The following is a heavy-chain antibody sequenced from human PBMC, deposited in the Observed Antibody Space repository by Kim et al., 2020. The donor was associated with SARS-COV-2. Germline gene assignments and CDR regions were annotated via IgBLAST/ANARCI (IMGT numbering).Heavy chain of an antibody. V-gene: IGHV1-69*13. CDR2: IIPIFGTA. CDR3: ARDAAAAGTGGDY. D-gene: IGHD6-13*01. J-gene: IGHJ4*02. Sequence: SVKVSCKASGGTFSSYAISWVRQAPGQGLEWMGGIIPIFGTANYAQKFQGRVTITADESTSTAYMELSSLRSEDTAVYYCARDAAAAGTGGDYWGQGTLVTVSS. CDR1: GGTFSSYA.